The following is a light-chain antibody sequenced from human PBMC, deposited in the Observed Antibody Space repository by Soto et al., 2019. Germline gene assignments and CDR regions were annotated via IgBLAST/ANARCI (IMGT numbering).Light chain of an antibody. V-gene: IGLV1-44*01. CDR2: SDN. CDR3: AAWDDSLNGRV. CDR1: SPNIGSNT. Sequence: QSVLTQPPSASGTPGQRVTISCSGSSPNIGSNTVNWYQQLPGTAPKVLMFSDNQRPSGVPDRISGSKSGTSASLAISGLQSEDEADYYCAAWDDSLNGRVFGTGTKVTVL. J-gene: IGLJ1*01.